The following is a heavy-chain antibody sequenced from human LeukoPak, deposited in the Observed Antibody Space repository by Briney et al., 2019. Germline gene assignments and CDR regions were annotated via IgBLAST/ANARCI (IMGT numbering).Heavy chain of an antibody. CDR1: GFTFSSYS. V-gene: IGHV3-21*01. CDR3: ARDQQQWLAKGYYFDY. D-gene: IGHD6-19*01. CDR2: ISSSSSYI. Sequence: PGGSLRLSCAASGFTFSSYSMNWVRQAPGKGLEWVSSISSSSSYIYYADSVKGRFTISRDNAKNSLYLQMSSLRAEDTAVYYCARDQQQWLAKGYYFDYWGQGTLVTVSS. J-gene: IGHJ4*02.